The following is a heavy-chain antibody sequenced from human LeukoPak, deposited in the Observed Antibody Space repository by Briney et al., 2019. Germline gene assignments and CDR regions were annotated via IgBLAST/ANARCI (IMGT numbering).Heavy chain of an antibody. CDR2: INQDGSKK. D-gene: IGHD3-10*01. Sequence: PGGSLRLPCAASEFIFGAYWMTWVRQAPGKGLEWVANINQDGSKKYYVYSVKGRFTISRDNAKKSLFLQMNSLTAEDTALYYCVRSLGWSGTRDYWGQGTLVTVSS. CDR3: VRSLGWSGTRDY. CDR1: EFIFGAYW. V-gene: IGHV3-7*01. J-gene: IGHJ4*02.